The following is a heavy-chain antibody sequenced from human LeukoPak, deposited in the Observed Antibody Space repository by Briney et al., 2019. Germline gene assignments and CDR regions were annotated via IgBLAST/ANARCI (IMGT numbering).Heavy chain of an antibody. Sequence: PGGSLRLSCAASGFIFSNYGMHWVRQAPGKGLEWVGVIWYDGSTKYCADSVKGRFTISRDNSKNTVYLQMNSLRADDTAVYYWARDRYGANSPFDYWGQGTLVTVSS. J-gene: IGHJ4*02. CDR2: IWYDGSTK. CDR1: GFIFSNYG. V-gene: IGHV3-33*01. D-gene: IGHD4-23*01. CDR3: ARDRYGANSPFDY.